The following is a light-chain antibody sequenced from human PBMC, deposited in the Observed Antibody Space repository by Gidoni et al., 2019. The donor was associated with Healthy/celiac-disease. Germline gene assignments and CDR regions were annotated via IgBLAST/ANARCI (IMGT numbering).Light chain of an antibody. V-gene: IGKV3-11*01. CDR3: QQRSNWPPGLT. CDR1: QSVSTY. Sequence: ETVLPQSPVTLSLSPGERATLSCRASQSVSTYLAWYQQKPGQAPRLLLYDASNRATGIPPRFSGSGSATDFTLTISSLEPEDFAVYYCQQRSNWPPGLTFGGGTKVEIK. J-gene: IGKJ4*01. CDR2: DAS.